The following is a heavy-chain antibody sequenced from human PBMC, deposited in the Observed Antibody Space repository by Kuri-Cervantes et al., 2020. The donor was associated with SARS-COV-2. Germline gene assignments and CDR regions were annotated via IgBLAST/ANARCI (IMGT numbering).Heavy chain of an antibody. CDR1: GFTFSSYE. J-gene: IGHJ6*02. Sequence: GGSLRLSCAASGFTFSSYEMNWVRQAPGKRLEWVSYISSSGSTIYYADSVKGRFTISRDNAKNSLYLQMNSLRAEDTAVYYCASLNYYYYGMDVWGQGTTVTVSS. CDR3: ASLNYYYYGMDV. V-gene: IGHV3-48*03. CDR2: ISSSGSTI.